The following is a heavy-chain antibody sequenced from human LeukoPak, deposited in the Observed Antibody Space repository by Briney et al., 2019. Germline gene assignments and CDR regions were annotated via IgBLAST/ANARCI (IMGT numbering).Heavy chain of an antibody. V-gene: IGHV3-20*04. J-gene: IGHJ4*02. CDR3: ARDPPTGYSSGWYFDY. CDR1: GFTFDDYG. CDR2: INWNGGST. D-gene: IGHD6-19*01. Sequence: GGSLRLSCAASGFTFDDYGMSWVRQAPGKGLEWVSSINWNGGSTGYADSVKGRFTISRDNAKNSLYLQMNSLRAEDTALYYCARDPPTGYSSGWYFDYWGQGTLVTVSS.